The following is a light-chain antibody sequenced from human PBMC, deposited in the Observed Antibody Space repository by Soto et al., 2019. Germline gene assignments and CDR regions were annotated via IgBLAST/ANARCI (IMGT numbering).Light chain of an antibody. Sequence: EIVLTQSPGTLSLSPGERATLSCRASQSISSSYLAWYQQKPGQAPRLLISGASSRATGIPDRFSGSGSGTDFTLTISRLEPVDLAVYFCQQYGSSPWTFGQGTKVEIK. CDR1: QSISSSY. CDR3: QQYGSSPWT. CDR2: GAS. V-gene: IGKV3-20*01. J-gene: IGKJ1*01.